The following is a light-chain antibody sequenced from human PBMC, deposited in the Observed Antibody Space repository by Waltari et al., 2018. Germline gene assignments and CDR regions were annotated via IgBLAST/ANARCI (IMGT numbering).Light chain of an antibody. Sequence: QSVVTQPPSASGTPGQRVTISCSGSIVITGRNSVCWFQQLPGTAPKLLIYGNDHRPSGVPDRFSGSKSGTSASLAISGLQSEDEADYYCATWDGSQRVFGTGTKVTVL. CDR3: ATWDGSQRV. J-gene: IGLJ1*01. CDR2: GND. V-gene: IGLV1-44*01. CDR1: IVITGRNS.